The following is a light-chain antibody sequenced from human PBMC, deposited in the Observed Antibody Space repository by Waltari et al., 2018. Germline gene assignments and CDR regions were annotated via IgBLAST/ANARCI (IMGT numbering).Light chain of an antibody. CDR1: QSILTN. CDR3: QQYNNWPYT. J-gene: IGKJ2*01. CDR2: AAS. Sequence: EIVMTQSPAILPVSPGDRAHPSCRANQSILTNLAWYQQKPAQAPRLLMYAASNRATGLPDRFSGSGSGTYFTFTISSLHPEDFALYYCQQYNNWPYTFGQGTKLEIK. V-gene: IGKV3-15*01.